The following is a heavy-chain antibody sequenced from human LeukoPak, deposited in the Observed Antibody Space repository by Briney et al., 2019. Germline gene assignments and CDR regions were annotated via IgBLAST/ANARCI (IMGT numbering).Heavy chain of an antibody. CDR3: ARGPQWRGDSYYMDV. CDR1: GHTFTNFD. CDR2: MNPNSGNT. D-gene: IGHD6-19*01. Sequence: ASVKVSCKGSGHTFTNFDINWVRQATGQGLEWMGWMNPNSGNTGSAQKLQGRVTMTMNTSISTAYIELCSLRSEDTAVYYCARGPQWRGDSYYMDVWGRGTTVTVSS. V-gene: IGHV1-8*01. J-gene: IGHJ6*03.